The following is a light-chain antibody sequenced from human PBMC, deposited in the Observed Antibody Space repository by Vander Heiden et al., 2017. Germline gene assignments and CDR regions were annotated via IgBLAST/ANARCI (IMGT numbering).Light chain of an antibody. Sequence: QSELTQPPSASGTPGQRVTISCSGSSSNIGSNYVYWYQQLPGTAPKLLIYRNNQRPSGVPDRFSGSKSGTSASLAISGLRSEDEADYYCAAWDDSLSGTVFGGGTKLTVL. J-gene: IGLJ2*01. CDR2: RNN. V-gene: IGLV1-47*01. CDR3: AAWDDSLSGTV. CDR1: SSNIGSNY.